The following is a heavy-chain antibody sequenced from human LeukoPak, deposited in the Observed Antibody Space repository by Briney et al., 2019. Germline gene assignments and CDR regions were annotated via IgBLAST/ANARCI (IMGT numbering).Heavy chain of an antibody. CDR2: INHSGST. Sequence: KASETLSLTRAVYGGSFSGYYWSWIRQPPGKGLEWIGEINHSGSTNYNPSLKSRVTISVDTSKNQFSLKLSSVTAADTAVYYCARNPRWLVKKVRYFDYWGQGTLVTVSS. CDR1: GGSFSGYY. V-gene: IGHV4-34*01. J-gene: IGHJ4*02. D-gene: IGHD6-19*01. CDR3: ARNPRWLVKKVRYFDY.